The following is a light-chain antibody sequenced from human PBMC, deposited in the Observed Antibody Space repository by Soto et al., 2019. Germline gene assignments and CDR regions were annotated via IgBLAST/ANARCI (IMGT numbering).Light chain of an antibody. Sequence: EIVLTQSPGTLSLSPGERATLSCGASQSVSRSYLAWYQQNPGQAPRLLIFGASFRATGIPDRFSGSGSGTDFTLTISRLEPEDFAVYYCQQYGSSPWTLGQGTKVEIK. CDR3: QQYGSSPWT. CDR1: QSVSRSY. CDR2: GAS. J-gene: IGKJ1*01. V-gene: IGKV3-20*01.